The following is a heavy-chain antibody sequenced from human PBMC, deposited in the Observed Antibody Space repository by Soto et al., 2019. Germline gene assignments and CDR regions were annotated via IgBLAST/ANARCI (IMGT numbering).Heavy chain of an antibody. J-gene: IGHJ4*02. CDR2: ISVYNYNT. Sequence: QVQLVQSGAEVKKPGASVKVSCKTSGYTFSNYGIAWVRQAPGQGLEWMGWISVYNYNTNYAQKLQGRVTMISDISTCTAYMVLRSLISDDTAVYYCARGGGYYGSGTYPFDYWGQGTLVTVSS. V-gene: IGHV1-18*01. CDR1: GYTFSNYG. D-gene: IGHD3-10*01. CDR3: ARGGGYYGSGTYPFDY.